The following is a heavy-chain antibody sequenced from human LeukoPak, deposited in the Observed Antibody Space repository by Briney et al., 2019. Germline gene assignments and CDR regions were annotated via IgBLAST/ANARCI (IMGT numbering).Heavy chain of an antibody. J-gene: IGHJ6*03. CDR2: IYTSGST. V-gene: IGHV4-4*07. Sequence: SETLSLTCTVSGGSISSYYWSWIRQPAGKGLEWIGRIYTSGSTNYNPSLKSRVTMSVDTSKNQFSLKLSSVTAADTAVYYCAGLGYCSSTSCYTGYYYYMDVWGKGTTVTVSS. CDR1: GGSISSYY. CDR3: AGLGYCSSTSCYTGYYYYMDV. D-gene: IGHD2-2*02.